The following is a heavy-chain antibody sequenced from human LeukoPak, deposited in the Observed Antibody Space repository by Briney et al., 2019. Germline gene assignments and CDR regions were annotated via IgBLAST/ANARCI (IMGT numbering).Heavy chain of an antibody. Sequence: SQTLSLTFTVSSGSISSGSYYWSWIRQPAGKGLEWIGRIYTSGSTNYNPSLKSRVTISVDTSKNQFSLKLSSVTAADTAVYYCARDGGSKPDYGGNYWFDPWGQGTLVTVSS. CDR2: IYTSGST. CDR3: ARDGGSKPDYGGNYWFDP. CDR1: SGSISSGSYY. D-gene: IGHD4-23*01. V-gene: IGHV4-61*02. J-gene: IGHJ5*02.